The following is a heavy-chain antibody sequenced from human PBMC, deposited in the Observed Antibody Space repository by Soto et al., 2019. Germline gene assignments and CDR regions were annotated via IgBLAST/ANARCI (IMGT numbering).Heavy chain of an antibody. Sequence: SETLSLTCTVSGGSISSSSHYWGWIRQPPGKGLEWIGSIFYSGSTYYNPSLKSRVTISVDTSKNQFSLKLSSVTAADTAVYYCARLVILARWFDPWGQGTLVTVSS. J-gene: IGHJ5*02. D-gene: IGHD2-21*01. CDR3: ARLVILARWFDP. V-gene: IGHV4-39*01. CDR1: GGSISSSSHY. CDR2: IFYSGST.